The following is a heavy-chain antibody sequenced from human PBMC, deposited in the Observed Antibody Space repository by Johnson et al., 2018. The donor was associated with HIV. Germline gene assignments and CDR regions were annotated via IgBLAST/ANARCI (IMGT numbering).Heavy chain of an antibody. J-gene: IGHJ3*02. CDR3: ARSSTVVTPHDI. CDR2: ISHAGSIK. V-gene: IGHV3-30-3*01. D-gene: IGHD4-23*01. CDR1: GFTFSNYA. Sequence: QVQLVESGGGVVQPGRALRLSCAASGFTFSNYAIHWVRQAPGKGLEWVAVISHAGSIKYYADSVKGRFTISRDNSKNTLYLQMNSLRAEDTAVYYWARSSTVVTPHDIWGQGTMVTVSS.